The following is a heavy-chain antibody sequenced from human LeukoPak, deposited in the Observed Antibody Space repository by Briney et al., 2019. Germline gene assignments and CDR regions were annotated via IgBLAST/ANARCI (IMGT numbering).Heavy chain of an antibody. Sequence: PGGSLRLSCAASGFTFDDYAMHWVRQAPGKGLEWVSLVSEDGSRTYYADSVKGRFTIFRDNSKNSLYLQMNSLTAEDTALYYCAKDLTQLYLAFDYWGQGTLVTVSS. J-gene: IGHJ4*02. V-gene: IGHV3-43*02. D-gene: IGHD1-1*01. CDR2: VSEDGSRT. CDR1: GFTFDDYA. CDR3: AKDLTQLYLAFDY.